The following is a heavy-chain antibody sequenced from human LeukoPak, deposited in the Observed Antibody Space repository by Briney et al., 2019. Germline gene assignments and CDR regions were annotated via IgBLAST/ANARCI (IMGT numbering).Heavy chain of an antibody. D-gene: IGHD1-26*01. CDR2: ISSSSSYI. J-gene: IGHJ3*02. CDR3: ARDFLVIVGATLAFDI. CDR1: GFTFSSYS. V-gene: IGHV3-21*01. Sequence: SGGSLRLSCAASGFTFSSYSMNWVRQAPGKGLEWVSSISSSSSYIYYADPVKGRFTISRDNAKNSLYLQMNSLRAEDTAVYYCARDFLVIVGATLAFDIWGQGTMVTVSS.